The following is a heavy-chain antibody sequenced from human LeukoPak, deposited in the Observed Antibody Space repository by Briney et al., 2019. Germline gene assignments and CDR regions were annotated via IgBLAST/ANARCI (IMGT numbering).Heavy chain of an antibody. Sequence: QPSETLSLTCAVYGGSFSGYYWSWIRQPPGKGLEWVSAISGSGGSTYYADSVKGRFTISRDNSKNTLYLQMNSLRAEDTAVYYCAKFRVGFDYWGQGTLVTVSS. CDR1: GGSFSGYY. D-gene: IGHD1-26*01. CDR3: AKFRVGFDY. CDR2: ISGSGGST. J-gene: IGHJ4*02. V-gene: IGHV3-23*01.